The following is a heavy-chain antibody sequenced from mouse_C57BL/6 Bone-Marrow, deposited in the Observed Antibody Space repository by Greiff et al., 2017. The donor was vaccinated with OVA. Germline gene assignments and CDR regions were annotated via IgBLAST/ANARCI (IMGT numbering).Heavy chain of an antibody. Sequence: EVHLVESGGGLVKPGGSLKLSCAASGFTFSDYGMHWVRQAPEKGLEWVAYISSGSSTISYAETVKGRFTISRDNATNTLFLQMTSLRSEDTAMYYGAMSRDEADWGQGTLVTVSA. D-gene: IGHD3-3*01. CDR3: AMSRDEAD. CDR2: ISSGSSTI. V-gene: IGHV5-17*01. J-gene: IGHJ3*01. CDR1: GFTFSDYG.